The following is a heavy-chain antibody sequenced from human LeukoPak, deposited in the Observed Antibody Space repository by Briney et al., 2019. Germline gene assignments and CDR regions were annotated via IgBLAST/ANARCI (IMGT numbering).Heavy chain of an antibody. CDR2: IYYTGNT. J-gene: IGHJ4*02. D-gene: IGHD3-10*01. Sequence: SGTLSLTCAVSGGSITSSNWWSWVRQPPGEGLEWIGEIYYTGNTNYNPSLKSRVTMSVDMSTSQISLKLSSVTAADTAVYYCARAVGGDGSGSLWGPGTLVTVSS. CDR1: GGSITSSNW. CDR3: ARAVGGDGSGSL. V-gene: IGHV4-4*02.